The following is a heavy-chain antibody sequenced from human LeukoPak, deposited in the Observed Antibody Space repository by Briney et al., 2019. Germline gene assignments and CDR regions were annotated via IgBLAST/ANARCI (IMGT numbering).Heavy chain of an antibody. CDR1: GFTFSSYA. J-gene: IGHJ4*02. CDR3: ARHSSGWYGLDY. V-gene: IGHV3-66*04. Sequence: GGSLRLSRAASGFTFSSYAMSWVRQAPGKGLEWVSVIYSDRSTYYADSVKGRFTISIDNSKNTLYLQMNSLRAEDTAVYYCARHSSGWYGLDYWGQGTLVTVSS. D-gene: IGHD6-19*01. CDR2: IYSDRST.